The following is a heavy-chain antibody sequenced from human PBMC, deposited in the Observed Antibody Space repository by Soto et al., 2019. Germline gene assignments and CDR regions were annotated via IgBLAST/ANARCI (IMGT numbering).Heavy chain of an antibody. CDR3: ARGWEIVLMVYGQLGALDT. V-gene: IGHV4-30-4*01. CDR2: IYYSGST. D-gene: IGHD2-8*01. CDR1: GGSISSGDYY. J-gene: IGHJ3*02. Sequence: SETLSLTCTVSGGSISSGDYYWSWIRQPPGKGLEWIGYIYYSGSTYYNPSLKSRVTISVDTSKSQFSLKLSPVTAADTAVYYCARGWEIVLMVYGQLGALDTCGQGTMVTVSS.